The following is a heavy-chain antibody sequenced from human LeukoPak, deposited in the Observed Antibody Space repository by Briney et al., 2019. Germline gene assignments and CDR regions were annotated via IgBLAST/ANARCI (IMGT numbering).Heavy chain of an antibody. J-gene: IGHJ4*02. D-gene: IGHD2-15*01. V-gene: IGHV3-33*01. Sequence: PGRSLRLSCAASGFTFSSYGMHWVRQAPGKGLEWVAVIWYDGSNKYYADSVKGRFTISRDNFKNTLYLQMNSLRAEDTAVYYCARDGGCSGGSCYDYWGQGTLVTVSS. CDR3: ARDGGCSGGSCYDY. CDR1: GFTFSSYG. CDR2: IWYDGSNK.